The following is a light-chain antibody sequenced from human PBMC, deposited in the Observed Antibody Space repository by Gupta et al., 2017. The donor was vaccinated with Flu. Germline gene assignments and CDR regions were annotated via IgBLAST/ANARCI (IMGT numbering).Light chain of an antibody. J-gene: IGKJ2*02. CDR1: QDIGNA. Sequence: PSSLSASVGDRVTITCRASQDIGNALGWYQQKPGKAPERLIYGASSLQAGVPPRFSGSGSGTEFTLTISSLQPEDFASYYCLQHRTYPRTFGQGTKLEI. V-gene: IGKV1-17*01. CDR3: LQHRTYPRT. CDR2: GAS.